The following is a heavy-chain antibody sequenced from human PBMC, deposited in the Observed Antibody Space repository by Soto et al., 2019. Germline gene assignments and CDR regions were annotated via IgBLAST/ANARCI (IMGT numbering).Heavy chain of an antibody. CDR2: IIPIFGTA. Sequence: ASVKGSCRASGGTFSSYAMSGVRQAPGQRLEWMGGIIPIFGTAKYAQKFQGRVTTTADESTSTAYMELSSLRSEDTAVYYCARDERDTCSGAGCFYFDYWGQGTLVHRLL. CDR1: GGTFSSYA. D-gene: IGHD2-8*02. V-gene: IGHV1-69*13. J-gene: IGHJ4*02. CDR3: ARDERDTCSGAGCFYFDY.